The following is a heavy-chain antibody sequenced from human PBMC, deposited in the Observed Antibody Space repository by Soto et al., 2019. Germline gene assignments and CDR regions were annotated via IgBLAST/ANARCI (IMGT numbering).Heavy chain of an antibody. J-gene: IGHJ6*02. CDR3: ARDPEPHYGSGSYYYYGMDV. Sequence: QVQLVESGGGVGQHGRSLRLSCAASGFTFSSYAMHWVRQAPGKGLEWVAVISYDGSNKYYADSVKGRFTISRDNSKNTLYLQMNSLRAEDTAVYYCARDPEPHYGSGSYYYYGMDVWGQGTTVTVSS. CDR1: GFTFSSYA. V-gene: IGHV3-30-3*01. D-gene: IGHD3-10*01. CDR2: ISYDGSNK.